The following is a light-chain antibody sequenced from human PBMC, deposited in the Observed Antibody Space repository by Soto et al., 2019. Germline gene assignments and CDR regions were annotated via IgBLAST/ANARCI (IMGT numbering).Light chain of an antibody. CDR3: QKYNNWPRAT. CDR2: GAS. J-gene: IGKJ4*01. Sequence: EIVLTQSPRTLSLSPGERATLSCRASQSLRSTSLAWYQQKPGQAPRLLIYGASTRATGIPARFSGSGSGTEFTLTISSLQSEDFGVYYCQKYNNWPRATFGGGTKVDIK. V-gene: IGKV3-15*01. CDR1: QSLRST.